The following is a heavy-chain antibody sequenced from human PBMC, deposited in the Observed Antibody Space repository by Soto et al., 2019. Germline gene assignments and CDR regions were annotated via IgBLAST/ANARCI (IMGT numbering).Heavy chain of an antibody. J-gene: IGHJ6*02. CDR3: ARDSVKQLVHGSGYYYYGMDV. CDR2: IYYSGST. V-gene: IGHV4-31*03. D-gene: IGHD6-6*01. Sequence: KPSETLSLTCTVSGGSISSGGYYWSWIRQHPGKGLEWIGYIYYSGSTYYNPSLKSRVTISVDTSKNQFSLKLSSVTAADTAVYYCARDSVKQLVHGSGYYYYGMDVWGQGTTVTVSS. CDR1: GGSISSGGYY.